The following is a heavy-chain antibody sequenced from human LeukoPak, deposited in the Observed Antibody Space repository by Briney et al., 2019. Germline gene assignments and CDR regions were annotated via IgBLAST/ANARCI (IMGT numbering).Heavy chain of an antibody. CDR1: GGSISSYY. CDR2: IYYSGST. CDR3: ARQTLADTIDY. Sequence: SETLSLTCTVSGGSISSYYWGWIRQPPGKGLEWIGSIYYSGSTYYSPSLKSRVTMSVDTSKNQFSLKLSSVTAADTALYYCARQTLADTIDYWGQGTLVTVSS. J-gene: IGHJ4*02. D-gene: IGHD6-19*01. V-gene: IGHV4-39*01.